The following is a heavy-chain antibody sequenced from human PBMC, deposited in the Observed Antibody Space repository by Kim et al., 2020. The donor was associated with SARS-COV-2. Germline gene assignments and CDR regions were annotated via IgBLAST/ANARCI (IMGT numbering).Heavy chain of an antibody. CDR1: GFTFSSYA. V-gene: IGHV3-64D*06. Sequence: GGSLRLSCSASGFTFSSYAMHWVRQAPGKGLEYVSAISSNGGSTYYADSVKGRLTISRDNSKNTLYLQMSSLRAEDTAVYYCTRGQARVAFDYWGQGTLVTVSS. CDR2: ISSNGGST. J-gene: IGHJ4*02. CDR3: TRGQARVAFDY.